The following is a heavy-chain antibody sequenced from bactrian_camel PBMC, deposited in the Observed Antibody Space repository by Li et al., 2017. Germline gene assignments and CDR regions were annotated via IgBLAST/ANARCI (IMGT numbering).Heavy chain of an antibody. V-gene: IGHV3S54*01. CDR2: HYTGTATT. CDR3: AADFRTVVAGCTFYDYTY. D-gene: IGHD6*01. J-gene: IGHJ4*01. CDR1: EYIGIGSRYC. Sequence: HVQLVESGGGSVQTGGSLRLSCVASEYIGIGSRYCIGWFRQAPGKEREAVAAHYTGTATTYVADSVKGRFAISEDNAKNVLYLQMNSLQPEDTAMYYCAADFRTVVAGCTFYDYTYWGRGTQVTVS.